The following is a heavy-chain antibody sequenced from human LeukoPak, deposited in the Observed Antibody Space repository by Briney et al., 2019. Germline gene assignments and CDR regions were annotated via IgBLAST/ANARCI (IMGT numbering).Heavy chain of an antibody. CDR3: ARHKLDYYDSSGYYAEYFQH. J-gene: IGHJ1*01. V-gene: IGHV1-2*02. D-gene: IGHD3-22*01. CDR1: GYTLTGYY. Sequence: ASVKVSCKASGYTLTGYYMHWVRQAPGQGLEWMGWINPNSGGTNYAQKFQGRVTMTRDTSISTAYMELSRLRSDDTAVYYCARHKLDYYDSSGYYAEYFQHWGQGTLVTVSS. CDR2: INPNSGGT.